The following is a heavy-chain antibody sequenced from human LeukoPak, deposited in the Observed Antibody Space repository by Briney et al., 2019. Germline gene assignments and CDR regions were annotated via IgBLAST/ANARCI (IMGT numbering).Heavy chain of an antibody. CDR1: GYSFTNYW. J-gene: IGHJ6*03. V-gene: IGHV5-51*01. Sequence: GESLKISCKGSGYSFTNYWIGWVRQVPGKGLEWMGLIYPDDSETRYSPSYQCQVTISADKSISTAYLQWSSLKASDTAMYYCARRGGYSSSWFPMDVWGKGTTVTVSS. D-gene: IGHD6-13*01. CDR2: IYPDDSET. CDR3: ARRGGYSSSWFPMDV.